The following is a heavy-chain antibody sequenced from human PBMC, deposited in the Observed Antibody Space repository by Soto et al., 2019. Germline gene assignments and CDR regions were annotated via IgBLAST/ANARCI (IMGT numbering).Heavy chain of an antibody. V-gene: IGHV3-21*01. J-gene: IGHJ3*02. CDR1: GFTFSSYS. CDR2: ISRSAGNT. Sequence: EVQLVESGGGLVKPGGSLRLSCAASGFTFSSYSMNWVRQAPGKGREWGSSISRSAGNTYYADSVKGRFTISRDNAKNSMYLQMNSLRAEDTAVYYCARDQVPGLDAFDIWGQGTMVTVSS. CDR3: ARDQVPGLDAFDI.